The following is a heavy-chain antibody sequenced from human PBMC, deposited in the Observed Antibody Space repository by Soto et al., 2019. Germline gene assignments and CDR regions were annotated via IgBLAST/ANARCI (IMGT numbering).Heavy chain of an antibody. V-gene: IGHV1-18*04. CDR2: ISGHNGDT. D-gene: IGHD5-18*01. CDR1: GYALNSYD. Sequence: QVQLVQSGAEVKKPGASVKVSCKTSGYALNSYDITWVRQAPGQGLEWMGWISGHNGDTNYEQKFQGRVTMTTDTSTSTAYRELSSLTSDDTAVYYCARAGADTFSGPFDFLGQGTLVTVSS. CDR3: ARAGADTFSGPFDF. J-gene: IGHJ4*02.